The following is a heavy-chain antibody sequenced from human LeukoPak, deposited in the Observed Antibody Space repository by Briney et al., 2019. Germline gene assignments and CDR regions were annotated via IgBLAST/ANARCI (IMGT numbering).Heavy chain of an antibody. CDR1: GYTLTELS. Sequence: ASVKVSCTVSGYTLTELSMHWVRQAPGKGLEWMGGFDPEDGETIYAQKFQGSVTMTEDTSTDTAYMELSSLRSEDTAVYYCATATRKYNWNWFDYWGQGTLVTVSS. CDR2: FDPEDGET. D-gene: IGHD1-7*01. J-gene: IGHJ4*02. V-gene: IGHV1-24*01. CDR3: ATATRKYNWNWFDY.